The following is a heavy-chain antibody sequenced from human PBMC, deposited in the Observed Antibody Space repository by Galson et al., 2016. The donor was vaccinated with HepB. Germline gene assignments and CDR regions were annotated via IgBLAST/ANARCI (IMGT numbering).Heavy chain of an antibody. D-gene: IGHD2-15*01. CDR3: VHRPPLRDCSSGSCYSTPHYFDH. CDR1: GFSLRTNGVG. Sequence: PALVKPTQTLTLTCALSGFSLRTNGVGVGWIRQPPGKALEWLALIYWDDDKRYSPSLKGRLTITKDTSKKQVVLRMTNMDPVDTATYYCVHRPPLRDCSSGSCYSTPHYFDHWGQGTLVTVSS. V-gene: IGHV2-5*02. CDR2: IYWDDDK. J-gene: IGHJ4*02.